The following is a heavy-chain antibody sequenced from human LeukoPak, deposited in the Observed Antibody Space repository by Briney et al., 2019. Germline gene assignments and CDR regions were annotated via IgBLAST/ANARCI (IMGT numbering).Heavy chain of an antibody. Sequence: SETLSLTCTVSGCSISRSNYYWGWIRQPPGKGLEWIGSMDYSGSTYYNPSLKSRVTISVDTSKNQLSLKLTSVTAADTAVYYCARHGYDFGSGYQNNYFDHWGQGTLVTVSS. CDR3: ARHGYDFGSGYQNNYFDH. CDR2: MDYSGST. V-gene: IGHV4-39*01. D-gene: IGHD3-3*01. J-gene: IGHJ4*02. CDR1: GCSISRSNYY.